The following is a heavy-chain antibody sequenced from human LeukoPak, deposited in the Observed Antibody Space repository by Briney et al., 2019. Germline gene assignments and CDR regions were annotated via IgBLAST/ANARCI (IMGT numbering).Heavy chain of an antibody. J-gene: IGHJ4*02. CDR2: IYYSGST. CDR1: GGSISSYY. V-gene: IGHV4-59*01. CDR3: ARVFKGYSYGFVGN. D-gene: IGHD5-18*01. Sequence: SETLSLTCTVSGGSISSYYWSWIRQPPGKGLEWIGYIYYSGSTNYNPSLKSRVTISVDTSKNQFSLKLSSVTAAGTAVYYCARVFKGYSYGFVGNWGQGTLVTVSS.